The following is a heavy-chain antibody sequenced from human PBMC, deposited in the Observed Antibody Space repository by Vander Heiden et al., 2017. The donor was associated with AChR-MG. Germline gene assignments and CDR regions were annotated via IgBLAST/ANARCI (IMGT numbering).Heavy chain of an antibody. V-gene: IGHV3-30*02. J-gene: IGHJ4*02. CDR2: IRYDGSNK. D-gene: IGHD3-10*01. CDR1: GFTFSSYG. CDR3: AKIRPWFGESGGTFDY. Sequence: QVQLVESGGGVVQPGGSLRLSCAAPGFTFSSYGMHWVRQAPGKGLEWVAFIRYDGSNKYYADSVKGRFTISRDNSKNTLYLQMNSLRAEDTAVYYCAKIRPWFGESGGTFDYWGQGTLGTVSS.